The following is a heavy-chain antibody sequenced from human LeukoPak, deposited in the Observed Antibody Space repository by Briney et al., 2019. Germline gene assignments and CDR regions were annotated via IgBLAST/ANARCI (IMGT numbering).Heavy chain of an antibody. J-gene: IGHJ5*02. D-gene: IGHD4-17*01. CDR1: GFTFSSYS. CDR3: ARTVYGDYAHNRFDP. V-gene: IGHV3-21*01. CDR2: ISSSSSYI. Sequence: GGSLRLSCAASGFTFSSYSMNWVRQAPGKGLEWVSSISSSSSYIYYADSVKGRFTISRDNAKNSLYLQMNSLRAEDTAVYYCARTVYGDYAHNRFDPWGQGTLVTVSS.